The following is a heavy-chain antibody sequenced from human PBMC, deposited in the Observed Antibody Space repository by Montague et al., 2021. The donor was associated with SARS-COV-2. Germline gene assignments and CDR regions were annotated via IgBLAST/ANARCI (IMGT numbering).Heavy chain of an antibody. CDR3: ARRGGSVWGVTVSAELDY. CDR1: GDSITNHY. V-gene: IGHV4-4*07. Sequence: SETLSLTCSVSGDSITNHYWSWIRQPAGKGLEWIGRMHFTGKTNFSPFFSSRLTMSADTSKKQFSLKLSSVTAADTAVNYCARRGGSVWGVTVSAELDYWGQGILVIVSS. J-gene: IGHJ4*02. D-gene: IGHD3-10*01. CDR2: MHFTGKT.